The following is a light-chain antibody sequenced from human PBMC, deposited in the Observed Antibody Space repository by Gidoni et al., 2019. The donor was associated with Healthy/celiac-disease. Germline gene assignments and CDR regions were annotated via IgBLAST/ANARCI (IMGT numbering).Light chain of an antibody. CDR1: QSISRY. V-gene: IGKV1-39*01. J-gene: IGKJ3*01. CDR2: AAS. CDR3: KQSYSTLT. Sequence: DIQLTQSPSSLSASVGDRVTITCRASQSISRYLNWYQQKPGKAPKLLIYAASSLQSGVPSRFSGSGSGTDFTLTISRLQPEDFATYYCKQSYSTLTFGPGTKVDIK.